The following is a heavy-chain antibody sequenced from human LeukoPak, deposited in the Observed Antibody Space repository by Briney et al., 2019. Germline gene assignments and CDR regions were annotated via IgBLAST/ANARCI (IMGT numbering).Heavy chain of an antibody. Sequence: GGSLRLSCAASGFTFSSYAMSWVRQAPGKGREWVSAISGSGGSTYYADSVKGRFTISRDNSKNTLYLQMNSLRAEDTAVYYCASPEPVAGKGDDYWGQGTLVTVSS. D-gene: IGHD6-19*01. J-gene: IGHJ4*02. V-gene: IGHV3-23*01. CDR3: ASPEPVAGKGDDY. CDR2: ISGSGGST. CDR1: GFTFSSYA.